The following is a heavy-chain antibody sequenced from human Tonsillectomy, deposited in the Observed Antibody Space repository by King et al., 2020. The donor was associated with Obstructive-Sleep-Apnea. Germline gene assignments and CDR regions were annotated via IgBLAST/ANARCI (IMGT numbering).Heavy chain of an antibody. CDR2: ISSSGSSI. V-gene: IGHV3-11*01. CDR1: GFTFSDYY. J-gene: IGHJ4*02. CDR3: ARVPLSAIDDYFDY. Sequence: QLVQSGGGLVKPGGSLRLSCAASGFTFSDYYMSWVRQAPGKGLECLSYISSSGSSIYYADSVKGRFTISRDNAKNSLYLQMNSLRAEDTAMYYCARVPLSAIDDYFDYWGQGTLVTVSS. D-gene: IGHD2-21*02.